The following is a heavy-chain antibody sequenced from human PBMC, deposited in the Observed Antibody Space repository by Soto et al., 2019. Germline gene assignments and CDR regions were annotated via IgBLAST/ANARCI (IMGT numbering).Heavy chain of an antibody. D-gene: IGHD1-26*01. J-gene: IGHJ6*02. CDR2: IYPGDSDT. V-gene: IGHV5-51*01. CDR3: ARIVGATAYYYYGMDV. CDR1: GYSFTSYW. Sequence: GASLKISCKGSGYSFTSYWIGWVRQMPGKGLEWMGIIYPGDSDTSYSPSFQGQVTISADKSISTAYLQWSSLKASDTAMYYCARIVGATAYYYYGMDVWGQGTTVTVSS.